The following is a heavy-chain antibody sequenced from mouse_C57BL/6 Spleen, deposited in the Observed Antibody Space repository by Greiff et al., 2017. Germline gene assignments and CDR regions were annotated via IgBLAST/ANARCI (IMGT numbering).Heavy chain of an antibody. CDR1: GYTFTSYW. CDR2: IDPSASET. V-gene: IGHV1-52*01. CDR3: ARRTTGNGYYAMDY. Sequence: QVQLQQPGAELVRPGSSVKLSCKASGYTFTSYWMHWVKQRPIQGLEWIGNIDPSASETHYNHKFKDKATLTVDKSSSTAYMQLSSLTSEDAAVYYCARRTTGNGYYAMDYWGQGTSVTVSS. J-gene: IGHJ4*01. D-gene: IGHD1-1*01.